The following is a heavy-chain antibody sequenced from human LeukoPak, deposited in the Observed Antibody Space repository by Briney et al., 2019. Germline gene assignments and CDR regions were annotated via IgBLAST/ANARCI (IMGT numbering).Heavy chain of an antibody. V-gene: IGHV1-18*01. CDR1: GYTFPNYG. D-gene: IGHD3-22*01. J-gene: IGHJ3*02. CDR2: ISPYNGNT. Sequence: GASVKVSCKASGYTFPNYGVTWVRQAPGQGLEWTGWISPYNGNTNYAQKLQGRVTMTTYTSTSTVYMELRTLISDDTAVYYCASLKNYYDSSGYLVTDALDIWGQGTMVTVSS. CDR3: ASLKNYYDSSGYLVTDALDI.